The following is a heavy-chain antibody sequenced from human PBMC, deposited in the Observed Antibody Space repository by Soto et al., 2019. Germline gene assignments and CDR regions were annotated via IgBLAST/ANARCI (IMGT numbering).Heavy chain of an antibody. J-gene: IGHJ6*02. CDR3: ARHYFDFWSGYTAHYYYGMDV. Sequence: PGESLKISCKGSGYSFTSYWIGWVRQMPGKGLEWMGIIYPGDSDTRYSPSFQGQVTISADKSISTAYLQWSSLKASDTAMYYCARHYFDFWSGYTAHYYYGMDVWGQGTTVTVSS. CDR1: GYSFTSYW. D-gene: IGHD3-3*01. CDR2: IYPGDSDT. V-gene: IGHV5-51*01.